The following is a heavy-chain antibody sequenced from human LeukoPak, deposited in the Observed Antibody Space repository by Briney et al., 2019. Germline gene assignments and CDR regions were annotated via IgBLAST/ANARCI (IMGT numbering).Heavy chain of an antibody. CDR1: GGSISSGGYY. D-gene: IGHD4-23*01. Sequence: SQTLSLTCTVSGGSISSGGYYWRWIRQHPGKGLEWIGYIYYSGSTYYNPSLKSRVTISVDTSKNQFSLKLSSVTAADTAVYYCARGLVTNDAFDIWGQGTMVTVSS. J-gene: IGHJ3*02. V-gene: IGHV4-31*03. CDR2: IYYSGST. CDR3: ARGLVTNDAFDI.